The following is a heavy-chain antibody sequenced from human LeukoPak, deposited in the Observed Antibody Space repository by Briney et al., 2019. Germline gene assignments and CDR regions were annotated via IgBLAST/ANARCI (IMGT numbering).Heavy chain of an antibody. V-gene: IGHV4-4*07. CDR3: ARDRYCSGGSCFDY. CDR1: GGSISSYY. D-gene: IGHD2-15*01. CDR2: IYTSGST. J-gene: IGHJ4*02. Sequence: PSETLSLTCTVSGGSISSYYWSWIRQPAGKGLEWIGRIYTSGSTNYNPSLKSRVTISVDKSKNQFSLKLSSVTAADTAVYYCARDRYCSGGSCFDYWGQGTLVTVSS.